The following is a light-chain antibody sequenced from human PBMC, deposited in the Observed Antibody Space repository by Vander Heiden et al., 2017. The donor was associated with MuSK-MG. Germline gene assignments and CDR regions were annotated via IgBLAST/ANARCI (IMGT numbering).Light chain of an antibody. CDR1: QSLLHSNGYNY. Sequence: DIVMTQSPLSLPVTPGEPASISCRSSQSLLHSNGYNYLDWYLQKPGQSPQLLISLGSNRASGVPDRFSGSGSGTDFTLKISRVEAEDVGIYYCRQPLQTSITFGQGTRLEIK. J-gene: IGKJ5*01. V-gene: IGKV2-28*01. CDR3: RQPLQTSIT. CDR2: LGS.